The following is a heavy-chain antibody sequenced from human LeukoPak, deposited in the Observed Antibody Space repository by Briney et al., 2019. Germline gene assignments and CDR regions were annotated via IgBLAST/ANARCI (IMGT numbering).Heavy chain of an antibody. Sequence: PGGSLRLSCAASGFTDSSNYMSWVRQAPGKGQEWVSVIYSGGSTYYADSVKGRFTISRDNSKNTLYLQMNSLRAEDTAVYYCASGLLGTIDYWGQGTLVTVSS. CDR2: IYSGGST. V-gene: IGHV3-53*01. D-gene: IGHD3-10*01. CDR3: ASGLLGTIDY. CDR1: GFTDSSNY. J-gene: IGHJ4*02.